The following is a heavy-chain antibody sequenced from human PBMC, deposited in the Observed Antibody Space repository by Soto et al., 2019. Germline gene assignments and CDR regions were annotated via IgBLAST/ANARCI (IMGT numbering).Heavy chain of an antibody. CDR1: GFTFCSYA. V-gene: IGHV3-30*18. CDR2: ISYDGSDK. Sequence: GGSLRLSCAASGFTFCSYAMHWVRQAPGKGLEWVAVISYDGSDKYYTDSVKGRFTISRDNSKYTLYLQMNSLRADDTAVYYCANRPYYWNYHYWGQGTLVTVSS. CDR3: ANRPYYWNYHY. D-gene: IGHD1-7*01. J-gene: IGHJ4*02.